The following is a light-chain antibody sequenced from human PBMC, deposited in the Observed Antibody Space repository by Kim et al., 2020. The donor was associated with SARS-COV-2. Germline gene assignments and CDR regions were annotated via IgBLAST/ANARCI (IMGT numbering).Light chain of an antibody. J-gene: IGKJ2*01. V-gene: IGKV3-15*01. CDR2: GAS. CDR3: QQYNNWPQT. CDR1: QSVSSN. Sequence: EIVMTQSPATLSVSPGERATLSCRASQSVSSNLAWYQQKPGQAPRLLIYGASTRATGISARFSGSGSGTEFTLTISSLQSEDFAVYYCQQYNNWPQTFGQGTKLEI.